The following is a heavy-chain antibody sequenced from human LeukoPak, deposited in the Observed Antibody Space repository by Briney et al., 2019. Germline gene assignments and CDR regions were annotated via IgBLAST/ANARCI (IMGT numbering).Heavy chain of an antibody. J-gene: IGHJ4*02. CDR1: GGSISSSSYY. CDR3: ATNHYDSSGYYYIN. V-gene: IGHV4-39*07. CDR2: IYYSGST. D-gene: IGHD3-22*01. Sequence: SETLSLTCTVSGGSISSSSYYWGWIRQPPETGLEWLGSIYYSGSTYYNPSLKSRVTISVDTSKNQFSLKLSSVTAADTAVYYCATNHYDSSGYYYINWGQGTLVTVSS.